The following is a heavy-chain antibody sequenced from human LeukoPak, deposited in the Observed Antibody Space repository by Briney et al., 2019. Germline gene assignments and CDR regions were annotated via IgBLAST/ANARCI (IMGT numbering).Heavy chain of an antibody. D-gene: IGHD1-26*01. Sequence: GASVKVSCKASGYTFTSYGISWVRQAPGQGLEWMGWISAYNGNTNYAQKLQGRVTMTTDTSTSTAYMELRSLRSDDTAVYYCARDSGEWELLWWFDPWGQGTLVTVSS. CDR2: ISAYNGNT. V-gene: IGHV1-18*01. CDR1: GYTFTSYG. CDR3: ARDSGEWELLWWFDP. J-gene: IGHJ5*02.